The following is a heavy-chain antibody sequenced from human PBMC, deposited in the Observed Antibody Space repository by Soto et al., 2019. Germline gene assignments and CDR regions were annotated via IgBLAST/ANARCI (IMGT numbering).Heavy chain of an antibody. Sequence: SETLSLTCTVSGGSISSYYWSWIRQPPGKGLEWIGYIYYSGSTNYNPSLKSRVTISVDTSKNQFSLKLSSVTAADTAVYYCARRSSYALYYYYGMDVWGQGTTVTVSS. D-gene: IGHD2-2*01. V-gene: IGHV4-59*08. CDR2: IYYSGST. CDR1: GGSISSYY. J-gene: IGHJ6*02. CDR3: ARRSSYALYYYYGMDV.